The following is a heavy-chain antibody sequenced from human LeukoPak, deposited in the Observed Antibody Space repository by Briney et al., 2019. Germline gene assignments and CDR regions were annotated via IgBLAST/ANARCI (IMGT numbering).Heavy chain of an antibody. V-gene: IGHV3-30-3*01. J-gene: IGHJ4*02. D-gene: IGHD5-24*01. Sequence: PGGSLRLSCAASGFTFSSYAMHWVRQAPGKGLEWVAVISYDGSNKYYADSVKGRFTISRDNSKNTLYLQMNSLRAEDTAVYYCARGFSEGDGYNDLDYWGQGTLVTVSS. CDR3: ARGFSEGDGYNDLDY. CDR2: ISYDGSNK. CDR1: GFTFSSYA.